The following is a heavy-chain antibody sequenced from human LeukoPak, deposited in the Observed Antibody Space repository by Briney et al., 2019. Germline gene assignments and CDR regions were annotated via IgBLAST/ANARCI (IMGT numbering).Heavy chain of an antibody. D-gene: IGHD3-10*01. CDR1: GGTFSSYA. Sequence: GSSVKVSCKASGGTFSSYAISWVRQAPGQGLEWMGGIIPIFGTANYAQKFQGRVTITADESTSTAYMELSSLRSEDTAVYYCARDMVRLPYYYYYMDVWGKGTTVTVSS. V-gene: IGHV1-69*01. CDR2: IIPIFGTA. J-gene: IGHJ6*03. CDR3: ARDMVRLPYYYYYMDV.